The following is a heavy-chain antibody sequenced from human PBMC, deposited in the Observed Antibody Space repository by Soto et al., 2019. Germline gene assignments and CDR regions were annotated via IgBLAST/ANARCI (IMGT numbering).Heavy chain of an antibody. J-gene: IGHJ4*02. CDR1: GGSISSSSYY. D-gene: IGHD4-17*01. CDR2: IYYSGST. Sequence: QLQLQESGPGLVKPSETLSLTCTVSGGSISSSSYYWGWIRQPPGKGLEWIGSIYYSGSTYYNPSLKSRVTISVDTSKNQFSLKLSYVTAADTDVYYCARHEPRSTARLDYWGQGTLVTVSS. V-gene: IGHV4-39*01. CDR3: ARHEPRSTARLDY.